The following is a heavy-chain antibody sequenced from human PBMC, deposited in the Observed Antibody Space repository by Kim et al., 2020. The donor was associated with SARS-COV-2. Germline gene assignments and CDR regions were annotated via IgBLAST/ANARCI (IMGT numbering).Heavy chain of an antibody. J-gene: IGHJ4*02. D-gene: IGHD3-16*01. Sequence: SETLSLTCTVSGGSINNHYWSWVRQPPGKGLEWIGYINHIGSTNYNSSLRSRVTISVDTSKNQFSLRLNSVTAADTAVYYCARDTFFYSSENFGDYFDSWGRGTRVIVSS. CDR2: INHIGST. CDR1: GGSINNHY. CDR3: ARDTFFYSSENFGDYFDS. V-gene: IGHV4-59*11.